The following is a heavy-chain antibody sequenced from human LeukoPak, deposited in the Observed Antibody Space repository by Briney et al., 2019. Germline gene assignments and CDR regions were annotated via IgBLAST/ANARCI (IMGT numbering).Heavy chain of an antibody. CDR1: GFTFSSYG. D-gene: IGHD3-22*01. V-gene: IGHV3-30*18. Sequence: PGGSLRLSCAASGFTFSSYGMHWVRQAPGKGLEWVAVISYDGSNKYYADSVKGRFTISRDNSKNTLYLQMNSLRAEDTAVYYCAKDRSHYDSPFYGMDVWGQGTTVTVSS. CDR3: AKDRSHYDSPFYGMDV. CDR2: ISYDGSNK. J-gene: IGHJ6*02.